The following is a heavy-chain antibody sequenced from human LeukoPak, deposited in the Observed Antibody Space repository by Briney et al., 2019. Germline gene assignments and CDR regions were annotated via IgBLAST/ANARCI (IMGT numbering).Heavy chain of an antibody. CDR2: INHSGST. CDR3: ARGRGVPKRNHNTGRWFDP. D-gene: IGHD1-14*01. J-gene: IGHJ5*02. CDR1: GGSSSGYY. V-gene: IGHV4-34*01. Sequence: ETLSLTCAVYGGSSSGYYWSWIRQPPGKGLEWIGEINHSGSTNYNPSLKSRVTISVDTSKNQFSLKLSSVTAADTAVYYCARGRGVPKRNHNTGRWFDPWGQGTLVTVSS.